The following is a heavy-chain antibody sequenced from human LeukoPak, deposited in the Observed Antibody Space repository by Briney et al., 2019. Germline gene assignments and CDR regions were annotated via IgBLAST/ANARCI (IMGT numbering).Heavy chain of an antibody. D-gene: IGHD6-13*01. CDR2: IIPIFGTA. CDR1: GGTFSSYA. Sequence: ASVKVSCKASGGTFSSYAISWVRKAPGQGLEWMGGIIPIFGTANYAQKFQGRVTITTDESTSTAYMELSSLRSEDTAVYYCARRGSCFGSSCSLDYWGQGTLVTVSS. V-gene: IGHV1-69*05. CDR3: ARRGSCFGSSCSLDY. J-gene: IGHJ4*02.